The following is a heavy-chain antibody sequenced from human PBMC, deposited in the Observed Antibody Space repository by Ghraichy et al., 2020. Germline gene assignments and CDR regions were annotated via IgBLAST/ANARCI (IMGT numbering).Heavy chain of an antibody. CDR2: ISSGGDTI. D-gene: IGHD3-16*01. J-gene: IGHJ6*01. V-gene: IGHV3-11*01. Sequence: GGSLRLSCVVSGLTFTEQYTRWIRQAPGKGLEFISFISSGGDTIYNADSVKGRFTTSKDNSKNSLSLQMDGLRAEDTAVYYCSTVHSYSMQVWGQGTTVTVSS. CDR1: GLTFTEQY. CDR3: STVHSYSMQV.